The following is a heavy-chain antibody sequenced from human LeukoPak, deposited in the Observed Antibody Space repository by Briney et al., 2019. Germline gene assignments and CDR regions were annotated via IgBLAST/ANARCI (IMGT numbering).Heavy chain of an antibody. CDR1: GFTFSDSW. V-gene: IGHV3-74*01. J-gene: IGHJ4*02. CDR3: ARGGYSGSHYRFS. CDR2: TSKDGSDT. Sequence: GGSLRLSCAVSGFTFSDSWMHWVRQAPGKGPEWLSRTSKDGSDTVYADSAKGRLTASRDNAKNTVYLELTNLRPDDTALYYCARGGYSGSHYRFSWGRGTLVTVAS. D-gene: IGHD6-25*01.